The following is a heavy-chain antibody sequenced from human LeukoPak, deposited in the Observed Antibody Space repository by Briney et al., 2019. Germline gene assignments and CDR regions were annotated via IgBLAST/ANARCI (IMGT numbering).Heavy chain of an antibody. D-gene: IGHD1-7*01. CDR2: ISYDGSDK. V-gene: IGHV3-30*18. Sequence: GRSLRLSCAASGFTFSSYGMHWVRQAPGKGLEWVAVISYDGSDKYYADSVKGRFTISRDNSKNTLYLQMNSLRAEDTAVYYCAKVRVVFNWNYAYYFDSWGQGTLVTVSS. CDR3: AKVRVVFNWNYAYYFDS. CDR1: GFTFSSYG. J-gene: IGHJ4*02.